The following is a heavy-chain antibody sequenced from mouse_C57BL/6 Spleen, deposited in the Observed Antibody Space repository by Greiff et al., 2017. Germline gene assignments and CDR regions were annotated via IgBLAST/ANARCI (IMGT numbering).Heavy chain of an antibody. D-gene: IGHD1-1*01. CDR2: ISNLAYSI. CDR3: ARYGSSFYAMDY. Sequence: EVQGVESGGGLVQPGGSLKLSCAASGFTFSDYGMAWVRQAPRKGPEWVAFISNLAYSIYYADTVTGRFTISRENAKNTLYLEMSSLRSEDTAMYYCARYGSSFYAMDYWGQGTSVTVSS. J-gene: IGHJ4*01. V-gene: IGHV5-15*01. CDR1: GFTFSDYG.